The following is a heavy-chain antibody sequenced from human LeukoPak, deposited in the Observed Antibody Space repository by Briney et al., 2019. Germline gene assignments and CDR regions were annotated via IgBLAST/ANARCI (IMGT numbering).Heavy chain of an antibody. Sequence: GGSLRLSCAASGITFSSYWMHWVRQAPGKGQVWVSRLNNDGSSTNYADSVKGRFTISRDNAKNTLYLQMNSLRAEDTAVYYCARIAWDAFDIWGQGTMVTVSS. V-gene: IGHV3-74*01. J-gene: IGHJ3*02. CDR1: GITFSSYW. D-gene: IGHD2-15*01. CDR3: ARIAWDAFDI. CDR2: LNNDGSST.